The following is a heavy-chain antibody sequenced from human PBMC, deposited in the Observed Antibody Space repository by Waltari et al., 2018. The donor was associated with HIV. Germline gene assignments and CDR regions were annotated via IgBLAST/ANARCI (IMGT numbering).Heavy chain of an antibody. V-gene: IGHV1-18*01. CDR1: GNTLTISG. CDR3: ARSPPQYDSSGYYCDY. D-gene: IGHD3-22*01. J-gene: IGHJ4*02. CDR2: NSPHNGNP. Sequence: QVQLVQSGAEVKKPGASVKVSCKASGNTLTISGFTWVRQAPGQGLEWMGWNSPHNGNPNVARKFKGRTTMTTDPSTSTAYMERRSLRSDDTAVYYCARSPPQYDSSGYYCDYWGQGTLVTVSS.